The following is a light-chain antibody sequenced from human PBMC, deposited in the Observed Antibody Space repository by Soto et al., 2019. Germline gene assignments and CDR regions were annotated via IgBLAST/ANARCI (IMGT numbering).Light chain of an antibody. Sequence: DIVLTQSPGPLSLSTGERATLSCRASQSVSSTYLAWYQQKPGQAPRVLIYGASIRATGIPERFSGGGSGTDFTLTITRLEPEDCAVYSCQQYCSSLFTLGPGTKVYI. V-gene: IGKV3-20*01. CDR2: GAS. CDR3: QQYCSSLFT. CDR1: QSVSSTY. J-gene: IGKJ3*01.